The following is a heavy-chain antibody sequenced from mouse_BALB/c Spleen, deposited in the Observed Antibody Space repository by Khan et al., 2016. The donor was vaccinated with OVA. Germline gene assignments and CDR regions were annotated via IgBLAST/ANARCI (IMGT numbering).Heavy chain of an antibody. D-gene: IGHD1-2*01. J-gene: IGHJ2*01. CDR2: ISYSGST. V-gene: IGHV3-2*02. Sequence: VQLMQSGPGLVKPSQSLSLTCTVTGYSITSGYGWNWIRQFPGNILEWMGYISYSGSTNYKPSLKSRITITRDTSKNQFFLQLNAVTTEDTATYYYARTARINYWGQGTTLTVSS. CDR1: GYSITSGYG. CDR3: ARTARINY.